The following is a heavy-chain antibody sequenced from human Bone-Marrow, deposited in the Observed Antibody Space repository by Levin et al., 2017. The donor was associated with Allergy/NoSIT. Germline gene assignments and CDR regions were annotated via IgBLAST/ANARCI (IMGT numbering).Heavy chain of an antibody. J-gene: IGHJ4*02. V-gene: IGHV3-30-3*01. CDR3: ARDIQYGDRPEGFDY. D-gene: IGHD4-17*01. CDR1: GFTFISYA. CDR2: ISYDGSNK. Sequence: GGSLRLSCAASGFTFISYAMHWVRQAPGKGLEWVAVISYDGSNKYYADSVKGRFTISRDNSKNTLYLQMNSLRAEDTAVYYCARDIQYGDRPEGFDYWGQGTLVTVSS.